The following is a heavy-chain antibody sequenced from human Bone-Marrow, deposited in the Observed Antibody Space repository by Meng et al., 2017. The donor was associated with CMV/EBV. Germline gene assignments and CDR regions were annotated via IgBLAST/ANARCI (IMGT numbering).Heavy chain of an antibody. CDR1: GFTFSDYY. D-gene: IGHD3-3*01. CDR3: ARGALYYDFWSGYYTGYYYYGMDV. CDR2: ISSSGSTI. Sequence: GGSLRLSCAASGFTFSDYYMSWIRQAPGKGLEWVSYISSSGSTIYYADSVKGRFTISRDNAKNSLYLQMNSLRAEDTTVYYCARGALYYDFWSGYYTGYYYYGMDVWGQGTTVTVSS. J-gene: IGHJ6*02. V-gene: IGHV3-11*04.